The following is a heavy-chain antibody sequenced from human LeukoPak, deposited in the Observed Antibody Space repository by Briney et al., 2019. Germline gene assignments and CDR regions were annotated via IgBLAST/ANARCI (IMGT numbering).Heavy chain of an antibody. CDR1: GYTLTQLS. Sequence: ASVKVSFKVSGYTLTQLSMHWVRQAPGKGLEWMGGFEPEDGETIYAQKFQGRVTMTEDTSTDTAYMELSSLRSEDTAVYYCATDPRRHSSGWYGKFDYWGQGTLVTVSS. CDR2: FEPEDGET. CDR3: ATDPRRHSSGWYGKFDY. D-gene: IGHD6-19*01. J-gene: IGHJ4*02. V-gene: IGHV1-24*01.